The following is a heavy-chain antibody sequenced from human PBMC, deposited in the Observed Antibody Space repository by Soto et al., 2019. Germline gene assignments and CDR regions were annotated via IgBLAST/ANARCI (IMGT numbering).Heavy chain of an antibody. D-gene: IGHD2-8*01. Sequence: EVQLLESGGGLVQPGGSLRLSCAASGFTFSAYAMSWVRQAPGKGLEWVSGLVGSGDSIFYAASVRGRFTVSRDNAKNMSFLEMNNLRAEDTAVYYCAKDGIANNGIWEAFDMWGQGTKVIVSS. CDR3: AKDGIANNGIWEAFDM. CDR1: GFTFSAYA. CDR2: LVGSGDSI. V-gene: IGHV3-23*01. J-gene: IGHJ3*02.